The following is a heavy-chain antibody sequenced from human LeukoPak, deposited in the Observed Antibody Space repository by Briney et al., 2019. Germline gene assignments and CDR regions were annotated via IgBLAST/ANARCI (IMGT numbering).Heavy chain of an antibody. Sequence: GGSLRLSCAASGFTFDDYSMHWARQAPGKGLEWVSGISWNSGSIGYADSVKGRFTISRDNAKNSLYLQMNSLRAEDMALYYCAKDIDSGSFHGWYYFDYWGQGTLVTVSS. J-gene: IGHJ4*02. CDR3: AKDIDSGSFHGWYYFDY. D-gene: IGHD1-26*01. CDR1: GFTFDDYS. V-gene: IGHV3-9*03. CDR2: ISWNSGSI.